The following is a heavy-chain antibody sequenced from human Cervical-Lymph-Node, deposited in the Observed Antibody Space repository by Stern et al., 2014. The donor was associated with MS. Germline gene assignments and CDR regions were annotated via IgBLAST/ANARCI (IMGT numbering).Heavy chain of an antibody. V-gene: IGHV1-3*01. J-gene: IGHJ4*02. Sequence: QVQLVQSGAEVKKPGASVKVSCKASGYTFTSYAMHWVRQAPGQRLEWMGWINAGNGNTKYSQKFQGRVTITRDTSASTAYMDLSSLRSEDTAVYYCARDYYDSSGPEAAFDYWGQGTLVTVSS. CDR2: INAGNGNT. CDR1: GYTFTSYA. D-gene: IGHD3-22*01. CDR3: ARDYYDSSGPEAAFDY.